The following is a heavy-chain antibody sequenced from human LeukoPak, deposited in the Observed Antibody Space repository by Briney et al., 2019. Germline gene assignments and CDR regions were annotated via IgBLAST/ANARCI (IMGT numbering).Heavy chain of an antibody. CDR1: GGFINSYY. V-gene: IGHV4-59*01. CDR2: IYYRGST. J-gene: IGHJ4*02. CDR3: AREAAVAGRRYFDY. D-gene: IGHD6-19*01. Sequence: SETLSLTCTVSGGFINSYYWSWIRQPPGKGLEWIGYIYYRGSTNYNPSLKSRVTLSVDTSRNQFSLRLSSVTAADTAVYYCAREAAVAGRRYFDYWGQGTLVTVSS.